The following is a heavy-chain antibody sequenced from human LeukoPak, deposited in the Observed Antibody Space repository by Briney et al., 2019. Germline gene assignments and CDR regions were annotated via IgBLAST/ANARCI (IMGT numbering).Heavy chain of an antibody. CDR2: IWYDGSKK. CDR3: ARDYCSTTTCLDY. CDR1: GFSFSRYG. V-gene: IGHV3-33*01. Sequence: SGGSLRLSCAASGFSFSRYGLHWVRQAPGQGLEWVAVIWYDGSKKYYADSVKGRFIISRDDSKNTLYLQMNSLRAEDTALYYCARDYCSTTTCLDYWGRGTLVTVSP. D-gene: IGHD2-2*01. J-gene: IGHJ4*02.